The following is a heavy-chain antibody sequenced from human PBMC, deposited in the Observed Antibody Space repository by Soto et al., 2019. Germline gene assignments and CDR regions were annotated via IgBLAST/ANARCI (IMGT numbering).Heavy chain of an antibody. D-gene: IGHD6-13*01. Sequence: LEPLLLTLAVYGGSFSGYYWSWIRQPPGKGLEWIGEINHSGSTNYNPSLTSRVTISVDTSKNQFSLKLSSVTGADTAVYYCARKAAAGPYFLDYWGQGTLVTVSS. CDR3: ARKAAAGPYFLDY. J-gene: IGHJ4*02. CDR1: GGSFSGYY. V-gene: IGHV4-34*01. CDR2: INHSGST.